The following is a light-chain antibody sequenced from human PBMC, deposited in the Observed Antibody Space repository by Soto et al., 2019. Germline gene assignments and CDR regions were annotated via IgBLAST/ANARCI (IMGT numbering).Light chain of an antibody. V-gene: IGKV3-20*01. CDR2: RAP. Sequence: EIVLTQSPGTLSLSPGERATLSCRASQSVSSSYLAWYQQKPGQPPRLLIYRAPSRATGIPDRFSGSGSGTDFTLTISRLEPEDFAVYFCQQCASSAITFGQGTRLEIK. J-gene: IGKJ5*01. CDR3: QQCASSAIT. CDR1: QSVSSSY.